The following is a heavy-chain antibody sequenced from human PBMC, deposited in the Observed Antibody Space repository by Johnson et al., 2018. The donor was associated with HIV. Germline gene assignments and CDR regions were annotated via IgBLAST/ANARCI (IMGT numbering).Heavy chain of an antibody. CDR1: GFSFSSYG. V-gene: IGHV3-23*04. CDR2: IRGSGGST. CDR3: TKGKIGGGSYSAPDAFDM. D-gene: IGHD3-10*01. J-gene: IGHJ3*02. Sequence: VQLVESGGRLVQPGGSLRLPCAASGFSFSSYGMNWVRQAPGKGLEWLSGIRGSGGSTYYADSVKGRFTISKDNSKDTMYLRMNSLRAEDTAVYYCTKGKIGGGSYSAPDAFDMWGQGTMVTVAS.